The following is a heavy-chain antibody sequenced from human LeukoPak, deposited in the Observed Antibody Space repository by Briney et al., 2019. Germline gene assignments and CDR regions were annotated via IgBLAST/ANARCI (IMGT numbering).Heavy chain of an antibody. CDR2: TYYRSRWYN. V-gene: IGHV6-1*01. CDR3: ARSTPGSDI. J-gene: IGHJ3*02. CDR1: GDSVSSNSAA. D-gene: IGHD2-15*01. Sequence: SQTLSLTCAISGDSVSSNSAAWNWIRQSPSRGFEWLGRTYYRSRWYNDYAESVQSRITIIPDASKNSFSLQLNSVTPEDTAVYYCARSTPGSDIWGQGTMVTVSS.